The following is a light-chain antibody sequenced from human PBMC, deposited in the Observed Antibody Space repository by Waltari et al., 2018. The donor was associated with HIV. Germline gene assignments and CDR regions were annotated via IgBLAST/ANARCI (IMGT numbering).Light chain of an antibody. CDR1: QSISNW. Sequence: GDRVTITCRASQSISNWLAWYQQKPGKAPKLLIYKASTLESGAPSRFSGSGSGTEFTLTISSLQPDDFATYYCQQYNSDWTFGQGTKVEIK. V-gene: IGKV1-5*03. CDR2: KAS. J-gene: IGKJ1*01. CDR3: QQYNSDWT.